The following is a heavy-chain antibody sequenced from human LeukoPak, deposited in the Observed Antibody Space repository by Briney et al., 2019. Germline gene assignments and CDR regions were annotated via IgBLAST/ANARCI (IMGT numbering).Heavy chain of an antibody. V-gene: IGHV4-39*07. D-gene: IGHD4-17*01. CDR3: ARSYGDYAHFDY. CDR2: IYYSGST. Sequence: PSETLSLTCTVSGGSISSSSYYWGWIRQPPGKGLEWIGSIYYSGSTYYNPSLKSRVTISVDTSKNQFSLKLSSVTAADTAVYYCARSYGDYAHFDYWGQGTLVTVSS. J-gene: IGHJ4*02. CDR1: GGSISSSSYY.